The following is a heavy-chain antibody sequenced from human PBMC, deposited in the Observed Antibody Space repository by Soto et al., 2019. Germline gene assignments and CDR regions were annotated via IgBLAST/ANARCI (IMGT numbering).Heavy chain of an antibody. V-gene: IGHV3-21*01. CDR2: ISSSSSYI. J-gene: IGHJ4*02. D-gene: IGHD3-22*01. Sequence: EVQLVESGGGLVKPGGSLRLSCAASGFTFSSYSMNWVRQAPGKGLEWVSSISSSSSYIYYADSVKGRFTISRDNAKNSLYLQMNSLRAEDTAVYYCARDVLYYYDSSGYWDFGGQIFDYWGQGTLVTVSS. CDR3: ARDVLYYYDSSGYWDFGGQIFDY. CDR1: GFTFSSYS.